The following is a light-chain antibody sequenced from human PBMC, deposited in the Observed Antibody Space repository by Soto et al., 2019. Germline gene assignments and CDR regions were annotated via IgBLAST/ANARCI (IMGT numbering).Light chain of an antibody. CDR3: QKYNSAPLT. CDR1: LLISNY. Sequence: DIQMTQTPCALSASVGDGCTSTCLGSLLISNYLAWYQQKPGKIPNLLIYAASSLQAGVPSRFSGSGSGTDFTLTISSLQPEDVAAYYCQKYNSAPLTFGGGTKVDIK. J-gene: IGKJ4*01. CDR2: AAS. V-gene: IGKV1-27*01.